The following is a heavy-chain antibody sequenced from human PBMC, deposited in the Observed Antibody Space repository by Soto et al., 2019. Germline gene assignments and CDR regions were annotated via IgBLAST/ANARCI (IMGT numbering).Heavy chain of an antibody. D-gene: IGHD5-18*01. CDR3: ARDQPGYSYGYGLGY. CDR2: ISSSSSYI. J-gene: IGHJ4*02. Sequence: GGSLRLSCAASGFTFSSYSMNWVRQAPGKGLEWVSSISSSSSYIYYADSVKGRFTISRDNAKNSLYLQMNSLRAEDTAVYYCARDQPGYSYGYGLGYWGQGTLVTV. V-gene: IGHV3-21*01. CDR1: GFTFSSYS.